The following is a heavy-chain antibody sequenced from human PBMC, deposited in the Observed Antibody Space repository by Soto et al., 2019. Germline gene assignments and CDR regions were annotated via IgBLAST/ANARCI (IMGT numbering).Heavy chain of an antibody. CDR2: ISGSGGST. CDR1: GFTFSSYA. J-gene: IGHJ4*02. V-gene: IGHV3-23*01. Sequence: EVKLLESGGGLVQPGGSLRLSCAASGFTFSSYAMSWVRQAPGKGLEWVSAISGSGGSTYYADSVKGRFTISRDNSKNTLDLQMNSLRAEDTAVYYCAKDYGSGWRYYFDYWGQGTLVTVSS. D-gene: IGHD6-19*01. CDR3: AKDYGSGWRYYFDY.